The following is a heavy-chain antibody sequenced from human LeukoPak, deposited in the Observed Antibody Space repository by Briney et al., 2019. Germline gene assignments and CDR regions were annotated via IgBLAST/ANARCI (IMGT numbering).Heavy chain of an antibody. CDR3: ARRTAVDAFDI. Sequence: SQTLSLTCTVSGGSISSGGYYWSRIRQHPGKGLEWIGYIYYSGSTYYNPSLKSRVTISVDTSKNQFSLKLSSVTAADTAVYYCARRTAVDAFDIWGQGTMVTVSS. CDR1: GGSISSGGYY. J-gene: IGHJ3*02. CDR2: IYYSGST. V-gene: IGHV4-31*03. D-gene: IGHD6-13*01.